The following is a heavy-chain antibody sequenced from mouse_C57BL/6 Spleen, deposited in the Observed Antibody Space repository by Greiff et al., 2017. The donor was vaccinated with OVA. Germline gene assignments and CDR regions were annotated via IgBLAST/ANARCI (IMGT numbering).Heavy chain of an antibody. Sequence: QVHVKQSGAELVKPGASVKISCKASGYAFSSYWMNWVKQRPGKGLEWIGQIYPGDGDTNYNGKFKGKATLTADKSSSTAYMQLSSLTSEDSAVYFCARGDDYDWFAYWGQGTLVTVSA. V-gene: IGHV1-80*01. CDR3: ARGDDYDWFAY. CDR1: GYAFSSYW. CDR2: IYPGDGDT. J-gene: IGHJ3*01. D-gene: IGHD2-4*01.